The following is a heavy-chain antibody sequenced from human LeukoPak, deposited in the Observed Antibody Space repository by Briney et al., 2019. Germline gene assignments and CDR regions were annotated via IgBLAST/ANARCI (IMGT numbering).Heavy chain of an antibody. CDR1: VFTVSSNY. D-gene: IGHD3-16*02. Sequence: GGSLRLSCAASVFTVSSNYMSGVRQAPGKGREWVSVIYSGGSTYYADSVKGRFTISRDNSKNTLYLQMNSLRAEDTAVYYCARYRGDYCDYWGQGTLVTVSA. J-gene: IGHJ4*02. CDR2: IYSGGST. CDR3: ARYRGDYCDY. V-gene: IGHV3-66*01.